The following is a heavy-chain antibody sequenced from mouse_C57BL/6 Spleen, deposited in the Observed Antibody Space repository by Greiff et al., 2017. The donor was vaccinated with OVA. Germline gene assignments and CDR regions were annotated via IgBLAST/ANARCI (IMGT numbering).Heavy chain of an antibody. CDR2: INPNNGGT. J-gene: IGHJ4*01. CDR3: ARRAPSTMGAMDY. CDR1: GYTFTDYY. V-gene: IGHV1-26*01. Sequence: EVQLQQSGPELVKPGASVKISCKASGYTFTDYYMNWVKQSHGKSLEWIGDINPNNGGTSYNQKFKGKATLTVDKSSSTAYMELRSLTSEDSAVYYCARRAPSTMGAMDYWGQGTSVTVSS. D-gene: IGHD2-1*01.